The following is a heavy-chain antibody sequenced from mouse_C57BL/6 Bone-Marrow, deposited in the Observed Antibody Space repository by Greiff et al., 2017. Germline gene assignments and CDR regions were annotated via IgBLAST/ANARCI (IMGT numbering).Heavy chain of an antibody. CDR1: GYTFTSYW. J-gene: IGHJ4*01. D-gene: IGHD4-1*01. V-gene: IGHV1-55*01. CDR3: ARSTGTTSYYYAMDY. CDR2: IYPGSGST. Sequence: VQLQQPGAELVKPGASVKMSCKASGYTFTSYWITWVKQRPGQGLEWIGDIYPGSGSTNYNEKFKSKATLTVDTSSSTAYMQLSSLTSEDSAVYYCARSTGTTSYYYAMDYWGQGTSVTVSS.